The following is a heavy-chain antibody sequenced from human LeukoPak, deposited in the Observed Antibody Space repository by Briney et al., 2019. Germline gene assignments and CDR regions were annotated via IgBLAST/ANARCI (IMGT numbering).Heavy chain of an antibody. V-gene: IGHV3-7*01. D-gene: IGHD2-21*01. CDR3: ARDHRGIYSPFDY. CDR1: GFTFSSYW. CDR2: IKQDGSEK. Sequence: GGSLRLSCAVSGFTFSSYWMNWVRQAPGKGLEWVANIKQDGSEKYYVDSVKGRFIISRDNAKNSLYLQMNSLRAEDTAVYYCARDHRGIYSPFDYWGQGTLVTVPS. J-gene: IGHJ4*02.